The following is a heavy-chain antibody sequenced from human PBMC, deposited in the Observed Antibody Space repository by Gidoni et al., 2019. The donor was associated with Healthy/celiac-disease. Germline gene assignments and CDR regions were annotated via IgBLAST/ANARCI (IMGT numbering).Heavy chain of an antibody. D-gene: IGHD1-26*01. CDR1: GGSFRGYY. CDR2: INHSGST. Sequence: QVQLQQWGAGLLQLSETLSLTCAVYGGSFRGYYWSWIRQPPGKGLEWIGEINHSGSTNYNPSLKSRVTISVDTSKNQFSLKLSSVTAADTAVYYCARGQGGAARRCFAYWGQGTLVTVSS. J-gene: IGHJ4*02. CDR3: ARGQGGAARRCFAY. V-gene: IGHV4-34*01.